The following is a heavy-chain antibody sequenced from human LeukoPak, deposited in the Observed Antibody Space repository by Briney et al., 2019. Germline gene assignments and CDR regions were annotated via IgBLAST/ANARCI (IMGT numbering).Heavy chain of an antibody. CDR2: ISGSGGST. J-gene: IGHJ4*02. Sequence: GGSLRLSCEASEFTFSSYWMHWVRQAPGKGLEWVSAISGSGGSTYYADSVKGRFTISRDNSKNTLYLQMNSLRAEDTAVYYCAKDLPRPQWLGYFDYWGQGTLVTVSS. D-gene: IGHD6-19*01. CDR1: EFTFSSYW. CDR3: AKDLPRPQWLGYFDY. V-gene: IGHV3-23*01.